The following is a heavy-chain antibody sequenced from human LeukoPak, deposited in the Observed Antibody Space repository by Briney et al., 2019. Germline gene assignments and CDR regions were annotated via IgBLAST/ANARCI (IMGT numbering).Heavy chain of an antibody. CDR3: ARHYQRGILVAGVKPYFDY. CDR1: GFTFRSYW. V-gene: IGHV3-66*04. J-gene: IGHJ4*02. Sequence: GGSLRLSCAASGFTFRSYWMSWVRQAPGMGLEWVSVIYSGGTTHYVDSVKGRFTISRDKSKNTLYLQMNSLRAEDTAVYYCARHYQRGILVAGVKPYFDYWGQGALVTVSS. D-gene: IGHD6-19*01. CDR2: IYSGGTT.